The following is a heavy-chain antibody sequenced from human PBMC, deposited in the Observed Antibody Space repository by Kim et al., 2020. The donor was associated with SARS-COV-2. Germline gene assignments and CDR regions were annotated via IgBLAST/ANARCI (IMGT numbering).Heavy chain of an antibody. CDR2: INAGNGNT. CDR3: ARGRIAALQPGLY. V-gene: IGHV1-3*01. CDR1: GYTFTSYA. D-gene: IGHD6-6*01. J-gene: IGHJ4*02. Sequence: ASVKVSCKASGYTFTSYAMHWVRQAPGQRLEWMGWINAGNGNTKYSQKFQGRVTITRDTSASTAYMELSSLRSEDTAVYYCARGRIAALQPGLYWGQGTLVTVSS.